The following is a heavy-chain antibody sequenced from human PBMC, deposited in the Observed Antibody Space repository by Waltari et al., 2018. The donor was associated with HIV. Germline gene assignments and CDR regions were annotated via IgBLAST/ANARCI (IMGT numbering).Heavy chain of an antibody. Sequence: EALLVESGGGVVKPGGSLRLSCEASKFWFSRYWMVWVRRGSGKGVVWVGEINEGDNKKIFAGFGEGRVPVSRENGKFSVFLEVNRLRVQDTAGDVCARGEQWGIFLDSFYGLAVWGPGTTVIVSS. CDR3: ARGEQWGIFLDSFYGLAV. J-gene: IGHJ6*02. CDR1: KFWFSRYW. CDR2: INEGDNKK. V-gene: IGHV3-7*01. D-gene: IGHD6-19*01.